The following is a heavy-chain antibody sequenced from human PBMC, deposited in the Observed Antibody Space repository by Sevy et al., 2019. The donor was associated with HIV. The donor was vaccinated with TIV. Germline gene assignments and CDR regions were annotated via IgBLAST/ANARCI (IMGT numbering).Heavy chain of an antibody. CDR3: ARGTWSYSHDY. CDR2: ISGSGGST. J-gene: IGHJ4*02. Sequence: GGSLRLSCAASGFTFSSYAMSWVRQAPGKGLEWVSAISGSGGSTYYAYSVKGRFTISRDNSKNTLYLQMNSLRAEDTAVYYCARGTWSYSHDYWGQGTLVTVSS. V-gene: IGHV3-23*01. CDR1: GFTFSSYA. D-gene: IGHD1-26*01.